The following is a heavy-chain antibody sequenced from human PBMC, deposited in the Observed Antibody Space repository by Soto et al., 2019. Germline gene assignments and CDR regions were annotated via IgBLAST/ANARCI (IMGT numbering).Heavy chain of an antibody. D-gene: IGHD2-8*01. J-gene: IGHJ4*02. CDR1: GFTFSTYA. CDR2: VSDGGSDA. CDR3: AKVSSAWYAGFFDL. Sequence: PGGSLRLSCAASGFTFSTYAMSWVRQPPGKGLEWVSIVSDGGSDAFYADSVKGRFAISRDNSKNTLYLQMNTLRAEDTAVYYCAKVSSAWYAGFFDLWGQGTLVTVSS. V-gene: IGHV3-23*01.